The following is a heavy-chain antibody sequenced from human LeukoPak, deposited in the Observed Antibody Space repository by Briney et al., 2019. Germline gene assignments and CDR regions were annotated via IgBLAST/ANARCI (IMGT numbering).Heavy chain of an antibody. V-gene: IGHV4-39*07. CDR2: IHYSGST. D-gene: IGHD3-9*01. CDR1: GGSISSSSYY. Sequence: SETLSLTCTVSGGSISSSSYYWGWIRQPPGKGLEWIGSIHYSGSTNYNPSLKSRVTISVDTSKNQFSLKLSSVTAADTAVYYCARGHTYYDILTGLSLDYWGQGTLVTVSS. J-gene: IGHJ4*02. CDR3: ARGHTYYDILTGLSLDY.